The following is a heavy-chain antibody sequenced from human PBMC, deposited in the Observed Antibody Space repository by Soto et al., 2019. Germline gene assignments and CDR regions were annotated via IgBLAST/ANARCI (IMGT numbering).Heavy chain of an antibody. Sequence: QVQLVQSGAEVKKPGSSVKVSCKASGGTFSSYAITWVRQAPGQGLEWLGGIIPIFGTANYAQKFQGRVMITADECTGADYMELSGLRSEDTAVYYCAGGGRDGYSHYYFDYWGQGTLVTVSS. CDR1: GGTFSSYA. V-gene: IGHV1-69*01. CDR2: IIPIFGTA. D-gene: IGHD5-18*01. J-gene: IGHJ4*02. CDR3: AGGGRDGYSHYYFDY.